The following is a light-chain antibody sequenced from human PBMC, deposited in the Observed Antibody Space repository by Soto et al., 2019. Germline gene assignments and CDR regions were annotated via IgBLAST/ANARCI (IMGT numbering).Light chain of an antibody. V-gene: IGLV1-40*01. Sequence: QSVLTQPPSVSGAPGHRVSLSNTGNSSNLGAGYDVHWYQQLPGAAPKLVIFGNRNRPSGVPERFSGSKSGTSASLAITGLQAEDEADYYCQAYDYSLTAAVFGGGSRVIVL. J-gene: IGLJ3*02. CDR2: GNR. CDR3: QAYDYSLTAAV. CDR1: SSNLGAGYD.